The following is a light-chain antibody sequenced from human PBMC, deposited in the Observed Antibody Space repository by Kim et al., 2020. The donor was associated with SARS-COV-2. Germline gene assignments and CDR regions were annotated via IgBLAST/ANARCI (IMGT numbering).Light chain of an antibody. Sequence: EIVMTQSPATLSVSPGERATLSCRASQSVSSKLAWYQQKPGQAPRLLIYGASTRATGIPARFSGSGSWTEFTLTISSLQSEDFAVYYCQQYNNWPPYTFGQGTKLEI. CDR2: GAS. J-gene: IGKJ2*01. V-gene: IGKV3-15*01. CDR1: QSVSSK. CDR3: QQYNNWPPYT.